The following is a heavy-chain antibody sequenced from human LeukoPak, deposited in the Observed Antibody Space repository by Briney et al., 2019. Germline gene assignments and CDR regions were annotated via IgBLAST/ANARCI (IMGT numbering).Heavy chain of an antibody. CDR1: EFSVGSNY. Sequence: GSLRLSCAASEFSVGSNYMTWVRQAPGKGLEWVSLIYSGGSTYYADSVKGRFTISRDNSKNTLYLQMNGLRVEDTAVYYCARSEWVGATTSWFDPWGQGTLVTVSS. D-gene: IGHD1-26*01. V-gene: IGHV3-66*01. CDR3: ARSEWVGATTSWFDP. J-gene: IGHJ5*02. CDR2: IYSGGST.